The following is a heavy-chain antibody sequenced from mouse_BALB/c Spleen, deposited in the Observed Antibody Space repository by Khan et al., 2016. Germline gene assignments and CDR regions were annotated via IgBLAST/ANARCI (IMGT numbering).Heavy chain of an antibody. CDR2: IRNKANGYTT. V-gene: IGHV7-3*02. CDR3: ARDNYAMDY. Sequence: EVELVESGGGLIQPGDSLRLSCATSGFTFTDYYMSWVRQPPGKALEWLGFIRNKANGYTTEYSASVKGRFTISSDNSQSILYLQMNTLRAEDSATYYCARDNYAMDYWGPGTSVTVSS. CDR1: GFTFTDYY. J-gene: IGHJ4*01.